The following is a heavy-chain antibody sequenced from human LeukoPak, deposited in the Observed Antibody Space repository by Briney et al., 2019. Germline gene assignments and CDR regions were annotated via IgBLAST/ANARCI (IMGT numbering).Heavy chain of an antibody. CDR3: AKDTREYYYYSMDV. D-gene: IGHD1-26*01. Sequence: SQTLSLTCVISGDSVSGSNGAWNWIRQSPSRGLEWLGRTYYRSKWYYAYAVSVKSRITINPDTSKNQFSLQLNSVTPEDTAVYYCAKDTREYYYYSMDVWGQGTTVTVSS. CDR1: GDSVSGSNGA. CDR2: TYYRSKWYY. J-gene: IGHJ6*02. V-gene: IGHV6-1*01.